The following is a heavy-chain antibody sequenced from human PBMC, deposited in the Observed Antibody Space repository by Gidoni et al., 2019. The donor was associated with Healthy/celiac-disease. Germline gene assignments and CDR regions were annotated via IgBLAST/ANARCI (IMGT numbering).Heavy chain of an antibody. D-gene: IGHD3-22*01. J-gene: IGHJ4*02. CDR2: ISGSGGST. CDR3: AKADLYYYDSSGYYAPYYFDY. Sequence: EVQLLESGGGLVQPGGSLSLSCAASGFTFSSYAMRCVRQAPGKGLEWVSAISGSGGSTYYADSVKGRFTISRDNSKNTLYLQMNSLRAEDTAVYYCAKADLYYYDSSGYYAPYYFDYWGQGTLVTVSS. CDR1: GFTFSSYA. V-gene: IGHV3-23*01.